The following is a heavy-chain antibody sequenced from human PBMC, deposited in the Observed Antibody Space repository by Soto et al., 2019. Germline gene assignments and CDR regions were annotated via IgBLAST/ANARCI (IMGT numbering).Heavy chain of an antibody. CDR2: FDPEDGET. CDR3: ATLSNDFWSGPNNWFDP. CDR1: GYTLTELS. V-gene: IGHV1-24*01. Sequence: ASVKVSCKVSGYTLTELSMHWVRQAPGKGLEWMGGFDPEDGETIYAQKFQGRVTMTEDTSTDTAYMELSSLRSEDTAVYYCATLSNDFWSGPNNWFDPWGQGNLVTVSS. D-gene: IGHD3-3*01. J-gene: IGHJ5*02.